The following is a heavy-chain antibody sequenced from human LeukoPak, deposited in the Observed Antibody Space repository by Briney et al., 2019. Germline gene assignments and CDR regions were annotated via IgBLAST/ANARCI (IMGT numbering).Heavy chain of an antibody. CDR1: GYTFTGYY. D-gene: IGHD3-10*01. V-gene: IGHV1-46*03. Sequence: GASVKVSCKASGYTFTGYYMHWVRQAPGQGLEWMGIINPSGGSTSYAQKFQARVTMTRDTSTSTVYMELSSLRSEDTAVYYCARSGSGSSDYYYYMDVWGKGTTVTVSS. CDR2: INPSGGST. J-gene: IGHJ6*03. CDR3: ARSGSGSSDYYYYMDV.